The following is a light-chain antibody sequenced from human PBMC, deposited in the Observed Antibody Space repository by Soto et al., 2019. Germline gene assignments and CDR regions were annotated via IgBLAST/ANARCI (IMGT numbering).Light chain of an antibody. CDR2: ELT. CDR1: SSDVGRYNR. CDR3: STYTYSSVI. Sequence: QSALTQPPSVSGSPGQSVTISCTGTSSDVGRYNRVSWFQQSPGTAPKLMIYELTNRPSGVPDRFSGSKSGNTASLTISGLQAEDEADYYCSTYTYSSVIIGGGTKLTVL. V-gene: IGLV2-18*02. J-gene: IGLJ2*01.